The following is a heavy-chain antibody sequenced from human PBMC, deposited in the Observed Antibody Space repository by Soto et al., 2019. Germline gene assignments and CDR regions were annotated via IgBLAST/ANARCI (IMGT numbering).Heavy chain of an antibody. D-gene: IGHD6-13*01. V-gene: IGHV3-23*01. CDR3: AKSPEYSSSWYYFDY. CDR1: GFTFSNCA. Sequence: GGSLRLSCAASGFTFSNCAMGWVRQAPEKGLEWVSLLSSSGGSAYYADSVKGRFTISRDNSKNTLSLQMNSLRVEDTAVYYCAKSPEYSSSWYYFDYWGQGNLVTVSS. CDR2: LSSSGGSA. J-gene: IGHJ4*02.